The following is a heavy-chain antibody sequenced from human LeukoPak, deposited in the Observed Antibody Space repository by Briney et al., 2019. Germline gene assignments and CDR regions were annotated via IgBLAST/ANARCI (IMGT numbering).Heavy chain of an antibody. J-gene: IGHJ5*02. CDR1: RYTFTGYY. D-gene: IGHD3-22*01. CDR2: INPNSGGT. CDR3: ARVGYYYDSSGYYAP. Sequence: ASVKVSCKASRYTFTGYYMHWVRQAPGQGLEWMGWINPNSGGTNYAQKFQGRVTMTRDTSISTAYMELSRLRSDDTAVYYCARVGYYYDSSGYYAPWGQGTLVTVSS. V-gene: IGHV1-2*02.